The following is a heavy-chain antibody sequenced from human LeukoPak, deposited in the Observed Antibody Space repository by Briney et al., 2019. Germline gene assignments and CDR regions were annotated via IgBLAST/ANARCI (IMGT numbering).Heavy chain of an antibody. Sequence: PGGSLRLSCAASGLTFSNYWMDWVRQAPGKGLEWVVNIKQDGSEKNYVDSVKGRFIISRDNAKNSLYLQMNTLRADDTAVYYCARDGFGTGSNWGQGTLVTVSS. D-gene: IGHD3-16*01. J-gene: IGHJ4*02. CDR3: ARDGFGTGSN. CDR2: IKQDGSEK. CDR1: GLTFSNYW. V-gene: IGHV3-7*03.